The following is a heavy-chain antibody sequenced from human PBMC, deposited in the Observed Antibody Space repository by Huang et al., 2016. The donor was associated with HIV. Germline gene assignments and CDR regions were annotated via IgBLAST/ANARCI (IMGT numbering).Heavy chain of an antibody. J-gene: IGHJ1*01. CDR3: TRGPLGWLVHRYFYH. V-gene: IGHV3-7*01. CDR2: IKEDGSEK. Sequence: EVQLVESGGGLVQPGGSLRVSCAASGFSISTDWMSWVRQTPGKGLEWVASIKEDGSEKDYVDAVKGRFIISRDNAKNSLYLQMNSLRAEDTAVYYCTRGPLGWLVHRYFYHWGQGTLVTVSS. CDR1: GFSISTDW. D-gene: IGHD6-19*01.